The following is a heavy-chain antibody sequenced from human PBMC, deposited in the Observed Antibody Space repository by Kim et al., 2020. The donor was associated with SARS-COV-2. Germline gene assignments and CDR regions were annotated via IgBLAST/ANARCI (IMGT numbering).Heavy chain of an antibody. CDR2: GNT. Sequence: GNTNHAQKLQGRVTMTTDTSTSTAYMELRSLRSDDTAVYYCARDTYYFDYWGQGTLVTVSS. J-gene: IGHJ4*02. V-gene: IGHV1-18*01. CDR3: ARDTYYFDY.